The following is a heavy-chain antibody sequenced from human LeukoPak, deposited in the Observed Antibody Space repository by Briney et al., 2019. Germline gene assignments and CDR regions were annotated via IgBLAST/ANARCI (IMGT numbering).Heavy chain of an antibody. D-gene: IGHD6-13*01. CDR2: IYYSGST. V-gene: IGHV4-59*12. CDR3: ARGSDTAAGLY. Sequence: SETLSLTCTVSGGSISSYYWSWIRQPPGKGLEWIGYIYYSGSTNYNPSLKSRVTISVDTSKNQFSLKVSSVTAADTAVYYCARGSDTAAGLYWGQGTLVTVSS. CDR1: GGSISSYY. J-gene: IGHJ4*02.